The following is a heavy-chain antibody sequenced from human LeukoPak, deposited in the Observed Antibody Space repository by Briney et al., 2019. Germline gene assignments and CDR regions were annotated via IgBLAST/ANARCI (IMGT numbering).Heavy chain of an antibody. D-gene: IGHD6-13*01. CDR3: ARIAAAGSYNWFDP. V-gene: IGHV3-23*01. Sequence: GGSLSLSCAASGFPFSSYAMSWVRQAPGKGLEWVSAISGSGGSAYYADSVKGRFTISRDNPKNTLYLQMNSLRAEHTAVYYCARIAAAGSYNWFDPWGQGTLVTVSS. CDR2: ISGSGGSA. J-gene: IGHJ5*02. CDR1: GFPFSSYA.